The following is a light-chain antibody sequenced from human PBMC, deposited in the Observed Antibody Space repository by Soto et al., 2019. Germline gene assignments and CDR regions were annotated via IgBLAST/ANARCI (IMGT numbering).Light chain of an antibody. J-gene: IGKJ2*03. Sequence: DIQMTQFPSTLSASVGDRVNITCRASQRINIWLAWYQQQPGKAPNLLIYKASNLQSGVTSRFSGSVSGTEFTLTIRSLQPDDFSTYYCQQYNSYPYSFGQGTKLEIK. CDR1: QRINIW. V-gene: IGKV1-5*03. CDR2: KAS. CDR3: QQYNSYPYS.